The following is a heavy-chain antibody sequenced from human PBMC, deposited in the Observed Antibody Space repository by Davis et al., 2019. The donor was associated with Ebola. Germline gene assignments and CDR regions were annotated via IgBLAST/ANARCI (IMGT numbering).Heavy chain of an antibody. V-gene: IGHV1-2*02. CDR2: INTYSGGT. CDR3: ATVGTSVTAFDH. D-gene: IGHD4-17*01. Sequence: ASVKVSCKASGHTFTGYYMHWVRQAPGQGLEWMGWINTYSGGTKYAQKFQGRVTVARDTSINRAYMELSRLRSDDTAVYYCATVGTSVTAFDHWGQGTLVTVSS. CDR1: GHTFTGYY. J-gene: IGHJ4*02.